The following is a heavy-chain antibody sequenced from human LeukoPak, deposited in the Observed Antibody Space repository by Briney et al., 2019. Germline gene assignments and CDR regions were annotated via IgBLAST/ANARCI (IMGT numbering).Heavy chain of an antibody. V-gene: IGHV4-59*01. CDR2: SYSGGNA. CDR1: GASTGAYY. CDR3: AHSKRGGGYYINAFAV. J-gene: IGHJ3*01. Sequence: PSETLSLTCTVSGASTGAYYWSWIRQPPGKGLEWIGYSYSGGNANYNPSLKSRVTISIDTSENQFSLRLTSVTAADTAVYFCAHSKRGGGYYINAFAVWGQGALVTISS. D-gene: IGHD1-26*01.